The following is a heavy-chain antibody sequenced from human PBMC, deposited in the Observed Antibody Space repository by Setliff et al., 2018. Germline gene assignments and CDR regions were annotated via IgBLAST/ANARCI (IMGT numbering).Heavy chain of an antibody. Sequence: ETLSLTCTVSGGSIGTYYWSWIRQPPGKGLEWIGYVYYSGIANYSPSLKSRLTISVDTSKNQFSLKLRSVTAADTAVYYCARGGTFRYFDYWGQGTPVTVSS. CDR3: ARGGTFRYFDY. CDR1: GGSIGTYY. V-gene: IGHV4-59*01. J-gene: IGHJ4*02. D-gene: IGHD5-12*01. CDR2: VYYSGIA.